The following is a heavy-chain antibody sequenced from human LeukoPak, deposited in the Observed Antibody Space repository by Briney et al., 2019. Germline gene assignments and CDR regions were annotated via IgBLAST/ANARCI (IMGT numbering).Heavy chain of an antibody. CDR2: ISYDGSNK. D-gene: IGHD4-11*01. V-gene: IGHV3-30-3*01. J-gene: IGHJ6*02. CDR1: GFTFSSYA. CDR3: ARPMTTVTTYYYYYGMDV. Sequence: GRSLRLSCAASGFTFSSYAMHWVRQAPGKGLEWVAVISYDGSNKYCADSVKGRFTISRDNSKNTLYLQMNSLRAEDTAVYYCARPMTTVTTYYYYYGMDVWGQGTTVTVSS.